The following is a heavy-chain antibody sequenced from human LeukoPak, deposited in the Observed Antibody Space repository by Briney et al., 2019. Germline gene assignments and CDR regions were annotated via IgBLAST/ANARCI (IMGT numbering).Heavy chain of an antibody. CDR1: GGSISSGGYY. J-gene: IGHJ3*02. V-gene: IGHV4-30-2*01. CDR2: IYHSGST. Sequence: SETLSLTCTVSGGSISSGGYYWSWIRQPPGKGLEWIGYIYHSGSTYYNPSLKSRVTISVDRSKSQFSLKLSSVTAADTAVYYCARDDGVVNSKSTSWRAFDIWGQGTMVTVSS. CDR3: ARDDGVVNSKSTSWRAFDI. D-gene: IGHD3-3*01.